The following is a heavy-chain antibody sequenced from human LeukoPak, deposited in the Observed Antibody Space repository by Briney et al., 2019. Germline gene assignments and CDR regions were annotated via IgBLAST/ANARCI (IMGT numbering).Heavy chain of an antibody. CDR1: GYTFTSYD. J-gene: IGHJ4*02. CDR2: MSPASDNT. D-gene: IGHD2/OR15-2a*01. V-gene: IGHV1-8*01. Sequence: ASVKVSCKASGYTFTSYDINWVRQVTGQGLEYMSCMSPASDNTGYVEKFQGRVTMTRDTSISTAYMELSSLISEDTAVYYCARGCIYGRPLDYWGQGALVTVSS. CDR3: ARGCIYGRPLDY.